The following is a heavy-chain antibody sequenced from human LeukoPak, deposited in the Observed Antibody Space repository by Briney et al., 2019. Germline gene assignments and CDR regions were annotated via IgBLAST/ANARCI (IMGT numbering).Heavy chain of an antibody. Sequence: GGSLRLSCAASGFTFSTYGMTWVRQAPGKGLEWVSAISGSAATTFYADSVKGRFTISRDNSKNTLYLQMNSLRAEDTAVYYCASEIEDYYDSSGYYDYWGQGTLVTVSS. V-gene: IGHV3-23*01. D-gene: IGHD3-22*01. CDR1: GFTFSTYG. J-gene: IGHJ4*02. CDR3: ASEIEDYYDSSGYYDY. CDR2: ISGSAATT.